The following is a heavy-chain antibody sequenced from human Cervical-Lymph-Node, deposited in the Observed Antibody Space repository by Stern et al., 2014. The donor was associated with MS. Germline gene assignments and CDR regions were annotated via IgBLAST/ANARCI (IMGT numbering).Heavy chain of an antibody. Sequence: LVESGGGLVQPGGSLRLSCAASGFSFSSYWMHWVRQAPGKGLVWVSNINTDGSTTFYADSVKGRFTISRDNAKDTLYLEMNSLRVEDTAVYYCIITTTVTTRGQGTVVTVSS. J-gene: IGHJ4*02. CDR1: GFSFSSYW. V-gene: IGHV3-74*02. D-gene: IGHD4-17*01. CDR2: INTDGSTT. CDR3: IITTTVTT.